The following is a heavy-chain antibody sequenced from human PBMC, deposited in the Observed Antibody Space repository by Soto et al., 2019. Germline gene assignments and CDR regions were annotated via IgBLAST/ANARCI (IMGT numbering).Heavy chain of an antibody. Sequence: ELQLLESGGGLVQPGGSLRLSCAASGFIFSSYAMSWVRQAPGKGLEWVSAISGSGGSTYYADSVKGRFTISRDNSQNTLFLQMNSLRAEDTAAYYCAKEKISPSCCNRFDPWGQGTLVTVSS. CDR1: GFIFSSYA. CDR3: AKEKISPSCCNRFDP. CDR2: ISGSGGST. J-gene: IGHJ5*02. V-gene: IGHV3-23*01. D-gene: IGHD2-2*01.